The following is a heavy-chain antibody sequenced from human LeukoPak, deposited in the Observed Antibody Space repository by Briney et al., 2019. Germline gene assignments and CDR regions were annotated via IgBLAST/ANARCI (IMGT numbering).Heavy chain of an antibody. Sequence: PSQTLSLTCTVSGGSISSGGYYWSWIRQHPGKGLEWIGYIYYSGSTYYNPSLKSRVTISVDTSKNQFSLKLSSVTAADTAVYYCARDIPSWGITSQDYWGQGTLVTVSS. CDR1: GGSISSGGYY. J-gene: IGHJ4*02. CDR3: ARDIPSWGITSQDY. V-gene: IGHV4-31*03. D-gene: IGHD3-16*01. CDR2: IYYSGST.